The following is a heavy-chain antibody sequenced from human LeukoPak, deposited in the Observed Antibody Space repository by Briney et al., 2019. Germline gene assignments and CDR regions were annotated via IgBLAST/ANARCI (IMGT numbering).Heavy chain of an antibody. Sequence: CGSLGLSCAASRFTFSMYAMSWVRQPPGKGLEGVSNINDSGCSTYLADSVKGRFTISRDNSKNTLYLQMNSLRAEDTDVEYCAKVPRCSSTSCYRQHGMDVWGQGTTVTVSS. V-gene: IGHV3-23*01. D-gene: IGHD2-2*02. CDR1: RFTFSMYA. CDR2: INDSGCST. J-gene: IGHJ6*02. CDR3: AKVPRCSSTSCYRQHGMDV.